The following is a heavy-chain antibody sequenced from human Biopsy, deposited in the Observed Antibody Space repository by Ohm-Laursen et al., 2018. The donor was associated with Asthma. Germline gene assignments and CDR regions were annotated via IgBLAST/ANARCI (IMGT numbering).Heavy chain of an antibody. CDR3: ARHWDWGSFFDY. CDR2: ISYTGSA. CDR1: GGSMSSSSYY. V-gene: IGHV4-39*01. D-gene: IGHD7-27*01. Sequence: SETLSLTCIVSGGSMSSSSYYWGWIRQPPGKGLEWMGSISYTGSAYHNPSLKSRVTISVDTSKNHFSLKLSSVTAADTAVYHCARHWDWGSFFDYWGQGTPVTVSS. J-gene: IGHJ4*02.